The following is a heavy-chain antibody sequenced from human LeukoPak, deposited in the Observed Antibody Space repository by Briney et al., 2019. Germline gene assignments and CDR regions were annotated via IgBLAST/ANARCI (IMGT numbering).Heavy chain of an antibody. V-gene: IGHV4-34*01. J-gene: IGHJ5*02. CDR2: INHSGTT. D-gene: IGHD2-15*01. CDR1: GGSFSNYY. Sequence: PSETLSLTCAVYGGSFSNYYWSWIRQPPGKGLEWIAEINHSGTTNYNPSLKSRVTISVDTSKNQFSLKLSSVTAADTAVYYCARHRCSGGSCYPMNWFDPWGQGTLVTVSS. CDR3: ARHRCSGGSCYPMNWFDP.